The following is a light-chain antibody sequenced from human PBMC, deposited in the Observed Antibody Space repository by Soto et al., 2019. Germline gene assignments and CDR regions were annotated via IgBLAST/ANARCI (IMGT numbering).Light chain of an antibody. Sequence: EIVITQSPATLSVSPGERATLSCRASQSVDSKLAWYQQKPGQAPRLLIYGASTRATGTPARFSGSGSGTEFTLTISSLQSEDFAVYFCQQYNNWPLAFGQGTKVDIK. CDR3: QQYNNWPLA. CDR1: QSVDSK. J-gene: IGKJ1*01. CDR2: GAS. V-gene: IGKV3-15*01.